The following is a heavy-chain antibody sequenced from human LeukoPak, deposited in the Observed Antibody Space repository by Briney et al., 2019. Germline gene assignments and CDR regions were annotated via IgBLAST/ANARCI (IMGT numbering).Heavy chain of an antibody. CDR1: GFTFSGYA. CDR2: FTASGGRT. CDR3: AKGLSDPNLVLDS. D-gene: IGHD2-8*02. Sequence: GGSLRLSCAASGFTFSGYAMTWVRQAPGKGLEWVSSFTASGGRTYYADSVKGRFTISRDNSKNTLYLQLNSLSAADTALYFCAKGLSDPNLVLDSWGQGTLVTVSS. J-gene: IGHJ4*02. V-gene: IGHV3-23*01.